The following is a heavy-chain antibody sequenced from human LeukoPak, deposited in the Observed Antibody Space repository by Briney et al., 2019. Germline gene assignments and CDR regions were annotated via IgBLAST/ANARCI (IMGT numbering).Heavy chain of an antibody. CDR2: FDPEDGET. Sequence: ASVKVSCTVSGYTLTELSMHWVRQAPGKGLEWMGGFDPEDGETIYAQKFQGRVTMTEDTSTDTAYMELSSLRSEDTAVYYCATDPPRIAAAGTFLGWGQGTLVTVSS. D-gene: IGHD6-13*01. CDR3: ATDPPRIAAAGTFLG. V-gene: IGHV1-24*01. J-gene: IGHJ4*02. CDR1: GYTLTELS.